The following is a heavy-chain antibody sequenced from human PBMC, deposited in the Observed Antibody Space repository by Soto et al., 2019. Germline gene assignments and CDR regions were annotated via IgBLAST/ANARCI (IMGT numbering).Heavy chain of an antibody. CDR1: GFTFSSYA. Sequence: EVQLLESGGGLGQPGGSLRLSCAASGFTFSSYAMSWVRQAPGKGLEWVSAISGSGGSTYYADSVKGRFTISRDNSKNTLYLQMSSLRVEDTAVYYCASTPRDITMVRGVVIGDYWGQGTLVIVSS. J-gene: IGHJ4*02. V-gene: IGHV3-23*01. D-gene: IGHD3-10*01. CDR2: ISGSGGST. CDR3: ASTPRDITMVRGVVIGDY.